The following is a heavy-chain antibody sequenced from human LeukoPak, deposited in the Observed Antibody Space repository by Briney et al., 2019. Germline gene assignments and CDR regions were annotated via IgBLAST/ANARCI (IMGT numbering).Heavy chain of an antibody. CDR2: IYHSGST. CDR1: GGSISSGGYY. D-gene: IGHD2-2*01. J-gene: IGHJ4*02. CDR3: VRYIVLVPAADSHFDY. Sequence: SETLSLTCTVSGGSISSGGYYWSWIRQPPGKGLEWIGYIYHSGSTYYNPSLKSRVTISVDTSKNQFSLELSSVTAADTAVYYCVRYIVLVPAADSHFDYWGQGILVTVSS. V-gene: IGHV4-30-2*05.